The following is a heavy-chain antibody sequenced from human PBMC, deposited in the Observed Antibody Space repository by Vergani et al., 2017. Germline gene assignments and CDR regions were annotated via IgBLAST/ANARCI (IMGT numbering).Heavy chain of an antibody. J-gene: IGHJ6*03. CDR1: GFRFSDYY. D-gene: IGHD3-3*01. V-gene: IGHV3-11*04. CDR2: ISTSGSHI. Sequence: VQLVESGGGLVKPGGSLRLSCEASGFRFSDYYMTWIRQAPGKGLEWISYISTSGSHIYYADSVKGRFTISRDNAKNSLYLQMNSLRAEDTAVYYCARVEDIYNFGCGFYYYFIDVWGKGTTVTVSS. CDR3: ARVEDIYNFGCGFYYYFIDV.